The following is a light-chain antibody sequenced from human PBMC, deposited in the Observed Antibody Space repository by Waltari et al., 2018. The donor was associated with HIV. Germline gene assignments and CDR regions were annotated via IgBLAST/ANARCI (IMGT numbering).Light chain of an antibody. Sequence: ESLMAQSPDTLSLSPGERATLTCRASQNFSSHLAWYQQRPGQTPRLLMYEASTRATDVPVRFSGSGSGSEFYLTISSLQSEDIGVYFCQQYSEWPLTFGPGTRLNIK. CDR1: QNFSSH. CDR3: QQYSEWPLT. V-gene: IGKV3-15*01. J-gene: IGKJ3*01. CDR2: EAS.